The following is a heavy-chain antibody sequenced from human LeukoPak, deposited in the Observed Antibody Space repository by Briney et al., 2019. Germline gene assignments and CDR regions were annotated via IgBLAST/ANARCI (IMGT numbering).Heavy chain of an antibody. CDR3: AKGGELLGYFDS. D-gene: IGHD1-7*01. V-gene: IGHV3-23*01. CDR1: GLTFSSYV. CDR2: ISGSGYNT. J-gene: IGHJ4*02. Sequence: GGSLRLSCAASGLTFSSYVMSWVRQAPGQGLEWVSGISGSGYNTFYADSVKGRFIISRDESKNTVSLLMNTLRAEDTAIYYCAKGGELLGYFDSWGQGTLVTVSS.